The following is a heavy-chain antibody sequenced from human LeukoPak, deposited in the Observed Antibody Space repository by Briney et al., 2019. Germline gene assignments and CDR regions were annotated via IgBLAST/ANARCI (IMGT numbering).Heavy chain of an antibody. CDR1: GGSISNYY. CDR3: ARDQGYYDSSGYYYVFWFDP. J-gene: IGHJ5*02. D-gene: IGHD3-22*01. V-gene: IGHV4-4*07. Sequence: SETLSLTCTVSGGSISNYYWSWIRQPAGKGLEWIGRIYTSGSTNYNPSLKSRVTMSVDTSKNQFSLKLSSVTAADTAVYYCARDQGYYDSSGYYYVFWFDPWGQGTLVTVSS. CDR2: IYTSGST.